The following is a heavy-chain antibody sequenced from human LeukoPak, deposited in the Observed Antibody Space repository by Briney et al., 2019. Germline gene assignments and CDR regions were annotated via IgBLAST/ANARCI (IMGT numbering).Heavy chain of an antibody. CDR3: ARDSYRALEY. J-gene: IGHJ4*02. V-gene: IGHV3-7*01. CDR1: GFTFSSHW. Sequence: GGSLRLSCAGSGFTFSSHWMNWVRQAPGKGLEWVAHINQDGSETYYVDSVKGRFTISRDNAKNSLYLQMHSLRAEDTAVYYCARDSYRALEYWGQGTLVTVSS. D-gene: IGHD1-14*01. CDR2: INQDGSET.